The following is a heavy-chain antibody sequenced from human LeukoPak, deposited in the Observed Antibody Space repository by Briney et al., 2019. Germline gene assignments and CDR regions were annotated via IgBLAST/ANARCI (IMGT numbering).Heavy chain of an antibody. Sequence: SETLSLTCSVSGGSISNNSYYWGWIRQPPGKGLEWIGSIYYSGRTYYNPSLKSRVTISVDTSKNHFSLKLSSMIAADTAFYYCARYVAAGPGADAFDIWGQGTIVTVSS. CDR1: GGSISNNSYY. CDR3: ARYVAAGPGADAFDI. D-gene: IGHD6-13*01. J-gene: IGHJ3*02. V-gene: IGHV4-39*02. CDR2: IYYSGRT.